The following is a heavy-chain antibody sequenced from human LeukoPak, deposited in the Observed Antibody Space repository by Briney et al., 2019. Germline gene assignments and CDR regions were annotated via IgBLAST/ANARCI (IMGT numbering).Heavy chain of an antibody. V-gene: IGHV1-3*01. J-gene: IGHJ4*02. CDR3: ARDGYCSGGSCYPTDY. CDR2: INAGNGNT. D-gene: IGHD2-15*01. Sequence: ASVKVSCKASGYTFTSYAMHWVRQAPGQRLGWMGWINAGNGNTKYSQKFQGRVTITRDTSASTAYMELSSLRSEDTAVYYCARDGYCSGGSCYPTDYWGQGTLVTVSS. CDR1: GYTFTSYA.